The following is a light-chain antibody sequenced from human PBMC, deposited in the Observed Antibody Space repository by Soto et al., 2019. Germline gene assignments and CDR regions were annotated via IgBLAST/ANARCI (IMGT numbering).Light chain of an antibody. CDR3: CSYAGSGTFV. Sequence: QPVLTQPASVSGSPGQSITISCTGTSSDVGSYNLVSWYQQHPGKAPKFMIYEGSKRPSGVSNRFSGSKSGNTASLTISGLQAEDEADYYFCSYAGSGTFVFGTGTKLTVL. CDR1: SSDVGSYNL. CDR2: EGS. V-gene: IGLV2-23*03. J-gene: IGLJ1*01.